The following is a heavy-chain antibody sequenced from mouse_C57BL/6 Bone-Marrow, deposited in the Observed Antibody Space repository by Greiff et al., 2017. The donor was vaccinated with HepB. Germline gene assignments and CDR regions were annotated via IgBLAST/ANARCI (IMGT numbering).Heavy chain of an antibody. Sequence: VQLQQSGPELVKPGASVKIPCKASGYTFTDYNMDWVKQSHGKSLEWIGDINPNNGGTIYNQKFKGKATLTVDKSSSTAYMELRSLTSEDTAVYYCAREGRGAWFAYWGQGTLVTVSA. CDR2: INPNNGGT. V-gene: IGHV1-18*01. J-gene: IGHJ3*01. CDR3: AREGRGAWFAY. CDR1: GYTFTDYN.